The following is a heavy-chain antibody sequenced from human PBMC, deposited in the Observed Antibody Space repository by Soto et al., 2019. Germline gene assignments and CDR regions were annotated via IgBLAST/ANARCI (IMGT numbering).Heavy chain of an antibody. J-gene: IGHJ3*02. CDR2: IGGAGVNT. V-gene: IGHV3-23*01. Sequence: PGESLKISCAASGFTFSSYAMSWVRQAPGKGLEWVSIIGGAGVNTYYADSVKGRFTISRDNSINALYLQMSSLRAGDTAIYYCAKGILVKPPGSRALDIWGQGTMVTVSS. D-gene: IGHD2-2*01. CDR1: GFTFSSYA. CDR3: AKGILVKPPGSRALDI.